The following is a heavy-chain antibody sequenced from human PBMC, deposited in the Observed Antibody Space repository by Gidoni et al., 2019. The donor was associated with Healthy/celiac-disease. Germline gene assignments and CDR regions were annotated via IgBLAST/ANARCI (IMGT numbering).Heavy chain of an antibody. CDR3: ARDLSGTAAGPAGGNY. D-gene: IGHD6-13*01. V-gene: IGHV1-69*01. Sequence: QVHLVQPGAEVKKPGSSVKVSCKASAGTFSRYAISWVRQAPGQGLEWMGGIIPIFGTANYAQKFQGRVTITADESTSTAYMELSSLRSEDTAVYYCARDLSGTAAGPAGGNYWGQGTLVTVSS. CDR2: IIPIFGTA. J-gene: IGHJ4*02. CDR1: AGTFSRYA.